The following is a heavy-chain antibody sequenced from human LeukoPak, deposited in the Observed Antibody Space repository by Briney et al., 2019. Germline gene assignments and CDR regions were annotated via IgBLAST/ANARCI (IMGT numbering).Heavy chain of an antibody. CDR3: ARVVLTYYYDSSGYSNFDY. J-gene: IGHJ4*02. Sequence: SETLSLTCTVSGGSISSSSYYWGWIRQPPGKGLEWIGSIYYSGSTNYNPSLKSRVTMSVDTSKNQFSLKLSSVTAADTAVYYCARVVLTYYYDSSGYSNFDYWGQGTLVTVSS. CDR2: IYYSGST. D-gene: IGHD3-22*01. V-gene: IGHV4-39*07. CDR1: GGSISSSSYY.